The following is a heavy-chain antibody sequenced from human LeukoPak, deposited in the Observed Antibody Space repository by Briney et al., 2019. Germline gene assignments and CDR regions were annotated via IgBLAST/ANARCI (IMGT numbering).Heavy chain of an antibody. V-gene: IGHV1-8*03. CDR1: GYTFTRYD. J-gene: IGHJ6*03. D-gene: IGHD1-7*01. CDR2: MNPNSGHT. CDR3: ARGGVTGTDAEYYYYYMDV. Sequence: ASVKVSCKTSGYTFTRYDINWVRQATGQRLEWMGWMNPNSGHTAYAPKFQGRVTFTRNTSVSTAYMELDILRSEDTAVYFCARGGVTGTDAEYYYYYMDVWGQGTTVTVSS.